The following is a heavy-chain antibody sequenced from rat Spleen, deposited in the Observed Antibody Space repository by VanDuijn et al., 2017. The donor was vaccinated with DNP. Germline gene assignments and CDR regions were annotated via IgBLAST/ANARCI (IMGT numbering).Heavy chain of an antibody. Sequence: EVQLVESGGGLVQPGRSLQLSCAASGFTFSAYYMAWVRQAPATGLDWVAYIGSAAYAPYYGDSVKGRFTLSRDNAKSTLYQQMNSRRSEDMATYYCVRWNSGHFDYWGQGVMVTVSS. CDR1: GFTFSAYY. CDR2: IGSAAYAP. J-gene: IGHJ2*01. D-gene: IGHD4-3*01. V-gene: IGHV5-22*01. CDR3: VRWNSGHFDY.